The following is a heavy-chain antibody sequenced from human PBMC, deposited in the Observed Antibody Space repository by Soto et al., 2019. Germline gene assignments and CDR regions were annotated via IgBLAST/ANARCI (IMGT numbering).Heavy chain of an antibody. CDR2: IYYSGST. Sequence: QVQLQESGPGLVKPSETLSLTCTVSGGSISSYYWSWIRQPPGKGLEWIGYIYYSGSTNYNPSLKSRVTISVETSKNQFSLKLSSVTAADTAVYYCARGDYDFWSGYYGDAFDIWGQGTMVTVSS. V-gene: IGHV4-59*01. J-gene: IGHJ3*02. D-gene: IGHD3-3*01. CDR1: GGSISSYY. CDR3: ARGDYDFWSGYYGDAFDI.